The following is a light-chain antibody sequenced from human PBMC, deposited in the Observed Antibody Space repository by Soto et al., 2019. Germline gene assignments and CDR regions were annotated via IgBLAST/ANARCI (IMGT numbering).Light chain of an antibody. CDR3: QQRSNWPFT. CDR1: QSVSSSY. CDR2: GAS. Sequence: EIVLTQSPGTLSLSPGERATLSCRASQSVSSSYLAWYQQKPGQAPRLLIYGASNRATGIPARFSGSGSGTDFTLTISSLEPEDFAVYYCQQRSNWPFTFGGGTKVDIK. V-gene: IGKV3D-20*02. J-gene: IGKJ4*01.